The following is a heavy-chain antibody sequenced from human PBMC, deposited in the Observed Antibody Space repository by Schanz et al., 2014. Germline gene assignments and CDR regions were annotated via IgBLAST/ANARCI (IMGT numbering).Heavy chain of an antibody. CDR2: ISSSGTTI. CDR3: ARPRFDYGEVDY. J-gene: IGHJ4*02. CDR1: GFAFSSYS. V-gene: IGHV3-48*01. Sequence: PGGSLRLSCTASGFAFSSYSMNWVRQAPGKGLEWVSYISSSGTTIYYADSVRGRFTISRDRFQNTLYLRMSSLRAEDTAVYYCARPRFDYGEVDYWGQGTLVTVSS. D-gene: IGHD4-17*01.